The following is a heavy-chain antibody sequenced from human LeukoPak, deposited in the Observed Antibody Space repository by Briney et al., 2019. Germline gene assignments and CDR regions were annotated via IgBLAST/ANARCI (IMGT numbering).Heavy chain of an antibody. Sequence: PGGSLRLSCAASGFTFSSYSMNWVRQAPGKGLEWVSSISRSSNYIYYADSVKGRFTISRDNAKNSLHLQINSLRAEDTSVYYCARGENNYGYYYFDYWGQGTLVTVSS. CDR3: ARGENNYGYYYFDY. V-gene: IGHV3-21*01. CDR1: GFTFSSYS. CDR2: ISRSSNYI. D-gene: IGHD5-24*01. J-gene: IGHJ4*02.